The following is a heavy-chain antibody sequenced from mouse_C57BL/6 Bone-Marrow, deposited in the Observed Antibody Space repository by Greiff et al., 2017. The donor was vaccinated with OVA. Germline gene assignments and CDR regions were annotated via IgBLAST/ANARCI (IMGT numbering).Heavy chain of an antibody. D-gene: IGHD1-1*01. J-gene: IGHJ2*01. Sequence: VHLVESGAELARPGASVKLSCKASGYTFTSYGISWVKQRTGQGLEWIGEIYPRSGNTYYNEKFKGKATLTADKSSSTAYMELRSLTSEDSAVYFCARSHYYGSSYGFDYWGQGTTLTVSS. CDR2: IYPRSGNT. V-gene: IGHV1-81*01. CDR1: GYTFTSYG. CDR3: ARSHYYGSSYGFDY.